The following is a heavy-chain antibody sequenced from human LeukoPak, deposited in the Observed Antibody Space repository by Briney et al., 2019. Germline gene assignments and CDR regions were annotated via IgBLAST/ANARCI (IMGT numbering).Heavy chain of an antibody. CDR1: GFTFSNYW. Sequence: GGSLRLSCAASGFTFSNYWMHWVRQAPGKGLVWVSRINTDGSTTTYADSVKGRFTTSRDNAKNTLYLQINSPRADDTAVYYCAREYSSSSTRVFDYWGQGTLVTVSS. CDR3: AREYSSSSTRVFDY. CDR2: INTDGSTT. V-gene: IGHV3-74*01. J-gene: IGHJ4*02. D-gene: IGHD6-6*01.